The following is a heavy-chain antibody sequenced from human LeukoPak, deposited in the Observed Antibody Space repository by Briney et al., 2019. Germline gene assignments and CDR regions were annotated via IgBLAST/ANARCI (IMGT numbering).Heavy chain of an antibody. CDR2: IYYSGST. CDR1: GGSISSYY. CDR3: AGHTYTGLGDY. V-gene: IGHV4-59*01. J-gene: IGHJ4*02. D-gene: IGHD6-19*01. Sequence: SETLSLTCTVSGGSISSYYWSWIRQPPGKGLEWIGYIYYSGSTNYNPSPKSRVTISVDTSKNQFSLKLSSVTAADTAVYYCAGHTYTGLGDYWGQGTLVTVSS.